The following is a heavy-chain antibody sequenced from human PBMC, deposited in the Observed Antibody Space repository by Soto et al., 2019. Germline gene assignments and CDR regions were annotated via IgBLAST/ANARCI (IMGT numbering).Heavy chain of an antibody. CDR1: GYTFTSYG. J-gene: IGHJ5*02. V-gene: IGHV1-18*01. CDR2: VSAYNGNT. D-gene: IGHD3-10*01. CDR3: ARDYGSGSSSSGWFDP. Sequence: QVQLVQSGAEVKKPGASVKVSCKASGYTFTSYGISWVRQTPGQGLEWMGWVSAYNGNTNYAQKLQGRVTMTTDTSTSIAYMELRSLRSDDTTVYYCARDYGSGSSSSGWFDPWGQGTLVTVSS.